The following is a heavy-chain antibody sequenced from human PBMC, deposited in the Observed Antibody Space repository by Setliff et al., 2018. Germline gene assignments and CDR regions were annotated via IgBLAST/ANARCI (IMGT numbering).Heavy chain of an antibody. CDR2: ITAGNGDT. CDR3: ARVDYYGSGNYYDH. V-gene: IGHV1-3*01. Sequence: ASVKVSCKASGYTSTTNALHWVRQAPGQSLEWMGWITAGNGDTKYSQKFQDRITITRDTSASTFYMELSGLRSDDTAVYYCARVDYYGSGNYYDHWGQGTLVTVSS. D-gene: IGHD3-10*01. J-gene: IGHJ4*02. CDR1: GYTSTTNA.